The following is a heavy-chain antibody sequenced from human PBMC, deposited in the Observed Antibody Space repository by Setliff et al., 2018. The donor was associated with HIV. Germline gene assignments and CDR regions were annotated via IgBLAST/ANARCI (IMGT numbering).Heavy chain of an antibody. CDR2: IQSNSIGGTI. CDR3: TTASDSTNYDDGFDL. Sequence: GGSLRLSCAASGFTFTNAWMTWVRQAQGKGLEWLGRIQSNSIGGTILYGASVKGRFTISRDDSTNTLYLQMNRLRTEDTALYYCTTASDSTNYDDGFDLWGQGTMVTVSS. D-gene: IGHD4-4*01. J-gene: IGHJ3*01. V-gene: IGHV3-15*01. CDR1: GFTFTNAW.